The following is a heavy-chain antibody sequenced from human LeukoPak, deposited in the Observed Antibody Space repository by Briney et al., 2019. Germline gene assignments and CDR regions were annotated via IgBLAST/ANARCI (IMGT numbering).Heavy chain of an antibody. Sequence: ASVKVSCKASGYTFTRDDINWVRQATGQGLEWMGWMNPNSGNTGYAQKLQGRVTMTTDTSTSTAYMELRSLRSDDTAVYYCARSPPDYSSSWYGYWGQGTLVTVSS. J-gene: IGHJ4*02. V-gene: IGHV1-8*01. CDR2: MNPNSGNT. CDR1: GYTFTRDD. D-gene: IGHD6-13*01. CDR3: ARSPPDYSSSWYGY.